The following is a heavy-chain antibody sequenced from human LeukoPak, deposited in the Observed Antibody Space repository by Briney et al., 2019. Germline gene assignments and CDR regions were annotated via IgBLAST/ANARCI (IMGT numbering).Heavy chain of an antibody. CDR3: ASWPDVRSWYYFDY. D-gene: IGHD6-13*01. V-gene: IGHV3-30-3*01. CDR2: ISYDGSNK. J-gene: IGHJ4*02. CDR1: GFTFSSYA. Sequence: GGSLSLSCAASGFTFSSYAMHWVRQAPGKGLEWVAVISYDGSNKYYADSVKGRFTISRDNSKNTLYLRMNSLRAEDTAVYYCASWPDVRSWYYFDYWGQGTLVTVSS.